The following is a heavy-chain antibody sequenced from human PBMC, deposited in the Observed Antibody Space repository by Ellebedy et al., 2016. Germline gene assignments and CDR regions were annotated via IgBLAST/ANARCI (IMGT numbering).Heavy chain of an antibody. CDR2: IYPGDSDT. D-gene: IGHD6-13*01. J-gene: IGHJ3*02. CDR1: GYNFNRHW. V-gene: IGHV5-51*01. CDR3: ARARDSHSASWANDAFDI. Sequence: GESLKISCQASGYNFNRHWIGWVRQMPGKGLEWMGIIYPGDSDTRSSPSFQGQVTISADKSITTAYLQWSSLKASDTAMYYCARARDSHSASWANDAFDIWGQGTMVTVSS.